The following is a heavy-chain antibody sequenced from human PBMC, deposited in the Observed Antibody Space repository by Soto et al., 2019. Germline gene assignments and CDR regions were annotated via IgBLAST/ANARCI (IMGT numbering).Heavy chain of an antibody. CDR2: IIPIFGTA. CDR3: ARGGIVVVPAAEAYWYFDL. V-gene: IGHV1-69*01. J-gene: IGHJ2*01. D-gene: IGHD2-2*01. Sequence: QVQLVQSGAEVKKPGSSVKVSCKASGGTFSSYAISWVRQAPGQGLEWMGGIIPIFGTANYAQKFQGRVTITADESTSTAYMELSSLRSEDRAVNYCARGGIVVVPAAEAYWYFDLWGRGTLVTVSS. CDR1: GGTFSSYA.